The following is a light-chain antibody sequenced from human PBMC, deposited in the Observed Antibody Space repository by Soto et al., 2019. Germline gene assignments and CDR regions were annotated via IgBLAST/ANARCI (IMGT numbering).Light chain of an antibody. V-gene: IGKV1-5*01. J-gene: IGKJ1*01. CDR1: QSISSW. CDR2: DAT. Sequence: MTPSPSTLSAYVGDRVTITCRASQSISSWLAWYQQKPGKAPKLLIYDATSLESGVPSRFSGSGSGTNFTLTINTLQAADFATYYCQQYHSYPWTFGQGTNVDI. CDR3: QQYHSYPWT.